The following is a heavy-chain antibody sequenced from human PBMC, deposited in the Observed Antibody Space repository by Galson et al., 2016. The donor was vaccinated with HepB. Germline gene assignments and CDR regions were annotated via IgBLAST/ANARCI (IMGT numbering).Heavy chain of an antibody. J-gene: IGHJ4*02. D-gene: IGHD2-15*01. V-gene: IGHV3-64D*06. CDR1: GFTFSNYA. CDR2: ITSNGRST. CDR3: VNLGYCFGCDCYPFDN. Sequence: SLRLSCAASGFTFSNYAMHWVRQAPGKGLEYVSGITSNGRSTYNADPVKDRFTISRDNSKNTLYLQMSSLRAEDTAVNYCVNLGYCFGCDCYPFDNWGQGTLVTVSS.